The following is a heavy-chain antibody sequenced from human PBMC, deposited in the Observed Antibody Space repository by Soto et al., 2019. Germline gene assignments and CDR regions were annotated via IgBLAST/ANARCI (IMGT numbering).Heavy chain of an antibody. J-gene: IGHJ4*02. V-gene: IGHV4-59*12. CDR3: ARGRGYTTY. Sequence: QVQLQESGPGLVKPSETLSLTCTVSGDSISSSYWSWIRQPPGKGLEWIGYINYSGSTNYNPSLRXRXPXXVDTSKNQFSLKLSSVTAADTAVYYCARGRGYTTYWGQGTLVTVSS. D-gene: IGHD5-12*01. CDR1: GDSISSSY. CDR2: INYSGST.